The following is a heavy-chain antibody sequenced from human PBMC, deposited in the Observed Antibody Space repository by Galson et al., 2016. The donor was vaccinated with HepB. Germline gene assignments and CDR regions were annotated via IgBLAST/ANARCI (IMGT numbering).Heavy chain of an antibody. CDR1: GGSINSGNNY. J-gene: IGHJ4*01. Sequence: TLSLTCTVSGGSINSGNNYWSWIRQHPGKGLEWIGYIHYNGNTYYSPSLKSPVTISVATSKNQFSLKLSSVTAADTAVYYCGRMSFDASNGNGDVYVVIDQWGQGTLVTVSS. CDR3: GRMSFDASNGNGDVYVVIDQ. CDR2: IHYNGNT. D-gene: IGHD3-22*01. V-gene: IGHV4-31*01.